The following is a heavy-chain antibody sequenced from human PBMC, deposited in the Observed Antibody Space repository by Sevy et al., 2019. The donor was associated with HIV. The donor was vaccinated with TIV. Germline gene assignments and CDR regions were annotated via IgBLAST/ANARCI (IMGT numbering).Heavy chain of an antibody. CDR1: GFTFSSYA. D-gene: IGHD3-3*01. CDR2: ISYDGSNK. CDR3: ARSRSYYDFWSGYGGYFDY. V-gene: IGHV3-30-3*01. Sequence: GGSLRLSCAASGFTFSSYAMHWVRQAPGKGLEWVAVISYDGSNKYYADSVKGRFTISRDNSKNTLYLQMNSLRAEDTAVYYWARSRSYYDFWSGYGGYFDYWGQGTLVTVSS. J-gene: IGHJ4*02.